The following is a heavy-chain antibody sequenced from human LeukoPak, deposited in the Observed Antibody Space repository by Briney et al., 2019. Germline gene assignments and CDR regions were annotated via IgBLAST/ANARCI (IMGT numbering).Heavy chain of an antibody. D-gene: IGHD2-15*01. V-gene: IGHV3-23*01. J-gene: IGHJ4*02. Sequence: GGSLRLSCAASGFTFSSYGMHWVRQAPGKGLEWVSAISGSGGSTYYADSVKGRFTISRDNSKNTLYLQMNSLRAEDTAVYYCAKDPGTPRIFPDYWGQGTLVTVSS. CDR3: AKDPGTPRIFPDY. CDR2: ISGSGGST. CDR1: GFTFSSYG.